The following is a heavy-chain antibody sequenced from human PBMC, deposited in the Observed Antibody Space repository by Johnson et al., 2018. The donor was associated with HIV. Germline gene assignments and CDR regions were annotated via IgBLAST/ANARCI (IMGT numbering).Heavy chain of an antibody. CDR3: ARAYNYPI. Sequence: QVQLVESGGGLVQPGGSLRLSCAASGFTFSSYAMHWVRQAPGKGLEWVAVISYDGSNKYYADSVKGRFTISRDNSKNTLYLQMNSLRVEDTAVYYCARAYNYPIWGQGTMLTVSS. J-gene: IGHJ3*02. CDR1: GFTFSSYA. CDR2: ISYDGSNK. V-gene: IGHV3-30-3*01. D-gene: IGHD1-1*01.